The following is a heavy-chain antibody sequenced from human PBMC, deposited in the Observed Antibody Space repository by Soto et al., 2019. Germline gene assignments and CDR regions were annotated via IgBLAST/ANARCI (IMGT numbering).Heavy chain of an antibody. CDR2: ISYDGSNK. CDR1: GFTFSSYA. CDR3: ARDIRRESSSWYRVYYYGMDV. Sequence: VGSLRLSCAASGFTFSSYAMHWVRQAPGKGLEWVAVISYDGSNKYYADSVKGRFTISRDNSKNTLYLQMNSLRAEDTAVYYCARDIRRESSSWYRVYYYGMDVWGQGTTVTVSS. J-gene: IGHJ6*02. V-gene: IGHV3-30-3*01. D-gene: IGHD6-13*01.